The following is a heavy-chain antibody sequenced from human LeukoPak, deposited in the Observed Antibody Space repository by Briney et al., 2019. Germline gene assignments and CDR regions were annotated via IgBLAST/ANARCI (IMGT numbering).Heavy chain of an antibody. V-gene: IGHV3-7*01. CDR2: RKQDGSEN. D-gene: IGHD5-18*01. CDR3: ARERGDTQRDYYGMDV. J-gene: IGHJ6*02. CDR1: GFTFSSYW. Sequence: GGSLRLSCAASGFTFSSYWMSWVRQAPGKGLEWVANRKQDGSENYYVDSVKGRFTISRDNAKNSLYLQMNSLRAEDTAVYYCARERGDTQRDYYGMDVWGQGTTVTVSS.